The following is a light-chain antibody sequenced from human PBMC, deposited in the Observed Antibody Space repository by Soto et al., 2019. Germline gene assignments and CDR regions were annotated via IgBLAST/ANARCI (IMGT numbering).Light chain of an antibody. CDR3: QQYKKWPSWT. V-gene: IGKV3-15*01. Sequence: EIVMTLTPDNLSVYLGERATLSCRASQSVSSNLAWYQQKPGQAPRLLIYDASTRATGIPARFSGSGSGTEFTLTINSLQPEDFAIYYCQQYKKWPSWTFGQGTKVDIK. J-gene: IGKJ1*01. CDR2: DAS. CDR1: QSVSSN.